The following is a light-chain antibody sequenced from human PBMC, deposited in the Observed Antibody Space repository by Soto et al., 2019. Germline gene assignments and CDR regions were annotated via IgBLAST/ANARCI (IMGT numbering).Light chain of an antibody. J-gene: IGKJ4*01. V-gene: IGKV3-15*01. CDR2: GAS. Sequence: EVVMTQSPATLSVSPGERVTLSCRASQSVRSNLAWYQQKPGQAPTLLIYGASTRATGIPAMFSGSGSGTEFNLTISSLQSEDFAVYYCQQYNNWPPLTFGGGTKVAIK. CDR3: QQYNNWPPLT. CDR1: QSVRSN.